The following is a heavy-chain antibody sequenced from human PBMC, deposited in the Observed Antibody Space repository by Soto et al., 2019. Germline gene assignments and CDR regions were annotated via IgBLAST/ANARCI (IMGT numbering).Heavy chain of an antibody. CDR3: ARGLSYYGSGSYYYGMDV. CDR2: ISSSSSYT. D-gene: IGHD3-10*01. V-gene: IGHV3-11*05. CDR1: GFTFSDYY. J-gene: IGHJ6*02. Sequence: QVQLVESGGGLVKPGGSLRLSCAASGFTFSDYYMSWIRQAPGKGLEWVSYISSSSSYTNYADSVKGRFTISRDNAKNSLYLQMNSLRAEDTAVYYCARGLSYYGSGSYYYGMDVWGQGTTVTVSS.